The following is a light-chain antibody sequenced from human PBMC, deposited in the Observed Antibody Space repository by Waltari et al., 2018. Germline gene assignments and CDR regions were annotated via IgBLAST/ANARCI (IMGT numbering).Light chain of an antibody. Sequence: DIVMTQSAATPSVSPGASATLSCSASQGVGRNVAWYHQEPGQAPRRLIFGSSTGATGVSAKFSGGGSGTEVTLTISSLQSEDIAVHYCQQYYNWPPYTFGQGTKVEIK. J-gene: IGKJ2*01. CDR1: QGVGRN. CDR3: QQYYNWPPYT. CDR2: GSS. V-gene: IGKV3-15*01.